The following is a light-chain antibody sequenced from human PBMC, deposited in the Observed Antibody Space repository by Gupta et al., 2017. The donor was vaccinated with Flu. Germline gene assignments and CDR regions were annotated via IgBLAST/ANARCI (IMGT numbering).Light chain of an antibody. Sequence: SYELTQPPSVSVSPGQTARVTCSGDALPKQYAYWYQQKPGQAPVVVIYKDNERPLGIPERFSGSSSGTTVTLTINEVQAEDEADYYCQSVDDSGSYWVFGGGTKVNVL. CDR2: KDN. CDR1: ALPKQY. J-gene: IGLJ3*02. CDR3: QSVDDSGSYWV. V-gene: IGLV3-25*02.